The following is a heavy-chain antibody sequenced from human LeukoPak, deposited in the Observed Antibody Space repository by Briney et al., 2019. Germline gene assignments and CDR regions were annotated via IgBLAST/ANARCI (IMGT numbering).Heavy chain of an antibody. Sequence: SETLSLTCTVSGGSISSYYWSWIRQPPGKGLEWIGYIFYSENTNYNPSLKSRVTISVDTSKNQFSLNLSSVTAADTAVYYCARHRTLYYYDSSTHAFDIWGQGTMVTVSS. CDR3: ARHRTLYYYDSSTHAFDI. D-gene: IGHD3-22*01. J-gene: IGHJ3*02. CDR2: IFYSENT. CDR1: GGSISSYY. V-gene: IGHV4-59*08.